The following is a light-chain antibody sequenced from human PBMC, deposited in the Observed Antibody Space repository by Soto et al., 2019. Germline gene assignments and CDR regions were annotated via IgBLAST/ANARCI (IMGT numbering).Light chain of an antibody. J-gene: IGKJ4*01. CDR1: QSVTSK. V-gene: IGKV3-15*01. CDR2: GAS. CDR3: QQYNNWPSLT. Sequence: EIVMTQSPATLSVSPGERATLSCRASQSVTSKFAWYQQKPGQAPRLLFYGASTRATGIPDRFSGSGSGTEFTLTISSLQAEDFAVYYCQQYNNWPSLTVGGGTKVDIK.